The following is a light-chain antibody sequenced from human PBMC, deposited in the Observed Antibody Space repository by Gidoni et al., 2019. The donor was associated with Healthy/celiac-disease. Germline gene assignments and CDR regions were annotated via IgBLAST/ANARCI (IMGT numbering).Light chain of an antibody. J-gene: IGLJ2*01. CDR1: NIGSKN. CDR3: QVWDSSTEGV. Sequence: SYELTQPLSVSVALGQTARITCGGNNIGSKNVHWYQQKPGEAPVLVIYRDSTRPSGIPERFSGSNSGNTATLTISRAQAGDEADYYCQVWDSSTEGVFGGGTKLTVL. CDR2: RDS. V-gene: IGLV3-9*01.